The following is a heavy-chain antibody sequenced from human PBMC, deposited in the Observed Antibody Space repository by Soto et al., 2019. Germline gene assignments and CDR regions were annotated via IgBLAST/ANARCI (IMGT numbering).Heavy chain of an antibody. CDR3: ARHHYGDYVISSENDY. CDR2: IDPSDSYT. J-gene: IGHJ4*02. V-gene: IGHV5-10-1*01. Sequence: PGESLKISCKGSGYSFTSYWISWVRQMPGKGLEWMGRIDPSDSYTNYSPSFQGHVTISADKSISTAYLQWSSLRASDTAMYYCARHHYGDYVISSENDYWGQGTLVTVSS. D-gene: IGHD4-17*01. CDR1: GYSFTSYW.